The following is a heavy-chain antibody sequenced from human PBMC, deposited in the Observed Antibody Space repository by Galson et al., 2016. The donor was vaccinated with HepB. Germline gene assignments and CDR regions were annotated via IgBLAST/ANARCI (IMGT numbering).Heavy chain of an antibody. Sequence: SETLSLTCAVYGGSFSGYYWSWIRQTPGKGLEWIGEINHSGTTNYNPSLKSRVTMSVDTSKNQFSLKLSSVTAADSAIYYCARMKRPKQWLARDYYHNYGVDVWGEGATVTVSS. D-gene: IGHD6-19*01. CDR2: INHSGTT. V-gene: IGHV4-34*01. CDR3: ARMKRPKQWLARDYYHNYGVDV. J-gene: IGHJ6*04. CDR1: GGSFSGYY.